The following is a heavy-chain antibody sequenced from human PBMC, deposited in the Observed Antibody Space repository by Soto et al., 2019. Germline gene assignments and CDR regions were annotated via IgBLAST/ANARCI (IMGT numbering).Heavy chain of an antibody. CDR3: ARRDTSGYADTWFDS. CDR1: GYIFTSYW. J-gene: IGHJ5*01. V-gene: IGHV5-51*01. D-gene: IGHD3-22*01. Sequence: EVQLVQSGAEVKKPGESLKISCKGSGYIFTSYWIAWVRQVPGKGLEWMGIIYPGDSETGYSPSFEGQVTISADRSTNTAYLHWRSLKASDTAIYFCARRDTSGYADTWFDSWGQGTPVTVAS. CDR2: IYPGDSET.